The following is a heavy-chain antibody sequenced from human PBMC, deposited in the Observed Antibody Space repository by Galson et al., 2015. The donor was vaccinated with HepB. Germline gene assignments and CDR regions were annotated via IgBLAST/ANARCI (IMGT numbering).Heavy chain of an antibody. J-gene: IGHJ4*02. CDR1: GFTFSSYG. D-gene: IGHD6-13*01. CDR2: ISYNGNNK. V-gene: IGHV3-30*18. Sequence: SLRLSCAASGFTFSSYGMHWVRQAPGKGLEWVAVISYNGNNKYSADSVKGRFTISRDNSQNTLYLQMNSLRLEDTAVYYCANDASVLAAVYYFDSWGQGTLVTVSS. CDR3: ANDASVLAAVYYFDS.